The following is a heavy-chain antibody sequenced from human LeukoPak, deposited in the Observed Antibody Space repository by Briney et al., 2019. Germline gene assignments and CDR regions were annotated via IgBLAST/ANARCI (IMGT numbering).Heavy chain of an antibody. Sequence: SETLSLTCTVSGGSISSSSYYWGWIRQPPGKGLEWIGSIYYSGSTYYNPSLKSRVTISVDTSKNQFFLKLSSVTAADTAVYYCARLIVGAPDYWGQGTLVTVSS. V-gene: IGHV4-39*01. CDR3: ARLIVGAPDY. CDR2: IYYSGST. D-gene: IGHD1-26*01. CDR1: GGSISSSSYY. J-gene: IGHJ4*02.